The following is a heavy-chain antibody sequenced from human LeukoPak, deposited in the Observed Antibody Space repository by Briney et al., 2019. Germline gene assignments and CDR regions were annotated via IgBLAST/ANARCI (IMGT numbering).Heavy chain of an antibody. Sequence: PGGSLRLSCAASGFTFSSYAMSWVRQAPGKGLEWVSAISGSGGSTYYADSVKGRFTISRDNSKNTLYLQINSLRAEDTAVYYCAKHYYGSGSYYDAFDIWGQGTMVTVSS. J-gene: IGHJ3*02. CDR3: AKHYYGSGSYYDAFDI. CDR2: ISGSGGST. V-gene: IGHV3-23*01. D-gene: IGHD3-10*01. CDR1: GFTFSSYA.